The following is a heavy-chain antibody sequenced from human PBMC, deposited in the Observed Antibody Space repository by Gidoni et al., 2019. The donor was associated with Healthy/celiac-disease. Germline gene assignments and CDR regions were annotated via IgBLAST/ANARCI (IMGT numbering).Heavy chain of an antibody. CDR1: GFPFCSYA. Sequence: QVQLVESGGGVVRPGRSLRLSCAAYGFPFCSYAMHWVRQAPGKGLEWVAVISYDGSNKYYADSVKGRFTISRDNSKNTLYLQMNSLRAEDTAVYYCARDHYYDSSGRSYFDLWGRGTLVTVSS. V-gene: IGHV3-30*04. J-gene: IGHJ2*01. CDR3: ARDHYYDSSGRSYFDL. CDR2: ISYDGSNK. D-gene: IGHD3-22*01.